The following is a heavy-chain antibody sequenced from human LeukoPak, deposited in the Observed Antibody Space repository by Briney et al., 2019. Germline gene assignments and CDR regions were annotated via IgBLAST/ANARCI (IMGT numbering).Heavy chain of an antibody. CDR3: ARQTYSSSSIDY. CDR1: GYSFTSYW. D-gene: IGHD6-6*01. CDR2: IYPGDSDT. V-gene: IGHV5-51*01. Sequence: PGESLRISCKGFGYSFTSYWIGWVRQTPGKGLEWMGIIYPGDSDTRYSPSFQGQVTISADKSISTAYLQWSSLKASDTAMYYCARQTYSSSSIDYWGQGTLVTVSS. J-gene: IGHJ4*02.